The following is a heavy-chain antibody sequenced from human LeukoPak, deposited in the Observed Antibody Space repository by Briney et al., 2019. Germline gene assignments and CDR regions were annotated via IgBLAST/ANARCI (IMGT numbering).Heavy chain of an antibody. CDR2: INSDGSST. J-gene: IGHJ4*02. CDR3: ARGRLGGFFDY. Sequence: GGSLRLSCAASGFTFSSYWMHWVRQAPGKGLVWVSRINSDGSSTNYADSVKGRFTISRDNAENTLYLQMNSLRAEDTAVYYCARGRLGGFFDYWGQGTLVTVSS. D-gene: IGHD3-16*01. V-gene: IGHV3-74*01. CDR1: GFTFSSYW.